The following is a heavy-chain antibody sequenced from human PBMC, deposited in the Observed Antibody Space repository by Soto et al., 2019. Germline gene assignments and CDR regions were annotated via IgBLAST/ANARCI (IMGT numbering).Heavy chain of an antibody. Sequence: LRLSCAASGFDFSVYWMSWVRQAPGKGPEWVANIKFDGSEKQYVDSVKGRFTISRDNARNSVFLQMNSLRAGDTAVYYCVKDGGYCSSATCYSPRNHYFDAWGQGTLVTVSS. CDR3: VKDGGYCSSATCYSPRNHYFDA. CDR2: IKFDGSEK. D-gene: IGHD2-2*01. CDR1: GFDFSVYW. V-gene: IGHV3-7*03. J-gene: IGHJ5*02.